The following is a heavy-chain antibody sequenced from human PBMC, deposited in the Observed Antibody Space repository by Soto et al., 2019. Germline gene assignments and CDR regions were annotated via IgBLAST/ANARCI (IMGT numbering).Heavy chain of an antibody. CDR3: ARSHMVRGVLRTQGWFDP. CDR1: GFTFSSYA. CDR2: ISYDGSNK. V-gene: IGHV3-30-3*01. Sequence: QVQLVESGGGVVQPGRSLRLSCAASGFTFSSYAMHWVRQAPGEGLEWVAVISYDGSNKYYADSVKGRFTISRDNSKNTLYLQMNSLRAEDTAVYYCARSHMVRGVLRTQGWFDPWGQGTLVTVSS. J-gene: IGHJ5*02. D-gene: IGHD3-10*01.